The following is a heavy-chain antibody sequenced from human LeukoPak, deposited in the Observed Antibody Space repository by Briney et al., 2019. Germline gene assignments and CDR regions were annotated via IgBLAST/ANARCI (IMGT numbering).Heavy chain of an antibody. CDR1: GDSFSSHY. CDR2: ISHIGRT. Sequence: SETLSLTCAVSGDSFSSHYWTWIRQSPGTGLEWIGYISHIGRTNYNPSLKSRVTISIDTSKNQFSLKLRSVTAADTAVYYCARDLVTVAKGFDIWGQGTMVSVSS. V-gene: IGHV4-59*11. J-gene: IGHJ3*02. CDR3: ARDLVTVAKGFDI. D-gene: IGHD4-17*01.